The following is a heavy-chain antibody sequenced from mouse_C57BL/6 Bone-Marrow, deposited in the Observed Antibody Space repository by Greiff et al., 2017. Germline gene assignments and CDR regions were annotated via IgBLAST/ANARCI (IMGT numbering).Heavy chain of an antibody. J-gene: IGHJ2*01. CDR1: GYTFTSYW. CDR3: AREGSTMVTLFDY. Sequence: VQLQQPGTELVKPGASVKLSCKASGYTFTSYWMHWVKQRPGQGLEWIGNINPSNGGTNYNEKFKSKATLTVDKSSSTAYMQLSSLTSEDSAVYYCAREGSTMVTLFDYWGQGTTLTVSS. D-gene: IGHD2-2*01. V-gene: IGHV1-53*01. CDR2: INPSNGGT.